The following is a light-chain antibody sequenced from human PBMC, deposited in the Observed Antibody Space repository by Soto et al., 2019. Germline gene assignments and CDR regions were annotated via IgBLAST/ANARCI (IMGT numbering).Light chain of an antibody. CDR2: HAS. Sequence: DIQVTQSPPTLSASVGDRVTITCRASQTISTWMAWYQQKPGKAPKVLIYHASNLQSGVPSRFSGSGSGTEFTLTISSLQPDDFATYYCQHYNSYSEAFGQGTKVELK. V-gene: IGKV1-5*01. J-gene: IGKJ1*01. CDR1: QTISTW. CDR3: QHYNSYSEA.